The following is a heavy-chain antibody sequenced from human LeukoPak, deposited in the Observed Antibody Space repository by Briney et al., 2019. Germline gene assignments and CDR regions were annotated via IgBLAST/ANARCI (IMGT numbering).Heavy chain of an antibody. CDR2: IKGVGNEK. V-gene: IGHV3-7*04. J-gene: IGHJ4*02. Sequence: PGGSLRLSCAASGFTFSNYWMDWVRQAPGKGLEWVASIKGVGNEKYYVDSVKGRFTISRDNAKKSLYLQVSSLRAEDTAVYYCTRNLGLLQFDHWGQGTLVSVST. CDR3: TRNLGLLQFDH. D-gene: IGHD5-24*01. CDR1: GFTFSNYW.